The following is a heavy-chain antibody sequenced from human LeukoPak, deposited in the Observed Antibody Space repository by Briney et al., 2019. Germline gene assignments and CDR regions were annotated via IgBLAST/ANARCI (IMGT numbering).Heavy chain of an antibody. CDR3: AKDIEQWLVRCGFDY. CDR1: GFTFSSYA. CDR2: ISGSGGST. J-gene: IGHJ4*02. Sequence: QAGGSLRLSCAASGFTFSSYAMSWVRQAPGKGLEWVSAISGSGGSTYYADSVKGRFTISRDNSKNTLYLQMNSLRAEDTAVYYCAKDIEQWLVRCGFDYWGQGTLVTVSS. V-gene: IGHV3-23*01. D-gene: IGHD6-19*01.